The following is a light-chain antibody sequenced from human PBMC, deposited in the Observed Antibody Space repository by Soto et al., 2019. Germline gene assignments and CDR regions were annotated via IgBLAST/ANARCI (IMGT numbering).Light chain of an antibody. Sequence: EIVLTQSPVTLSLSPGERATLLCRASQSVSSNYLAWYQHKPGQAPRLLIYGASSRATGIPDRFSGSGSGTDFTLIISRLEPEDFAVYYCQQYNSPLTFGGGTKVDIK. CDR1: QSVSSNY. CDR3: QQYNSPLT. J-gene: IGKJ4*01. CDR2: GAS. V-gene: IGKV3-20*01.